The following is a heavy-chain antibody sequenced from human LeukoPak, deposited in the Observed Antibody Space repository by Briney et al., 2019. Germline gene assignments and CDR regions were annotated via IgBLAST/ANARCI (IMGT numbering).Heavy chain of an antibody. CDR2: ISSSSSYI. CDR1: GLTFSSYS. V-gene: IGHV3-21*01. CDR3: ARDRLYCSSTSCFGIYYYYYGMDV. J-gene: IGHJ6*02. D-gene: IGHD2-2*01. Sequence: PGGSLRLSCAASGLTFSSYSMNWVRQAPGKGLEWVSSISSSSSYIYYADSVKGRFTISRDNAKNSLYLQMNSLRAEDTAVYYCARDRLYCSSTSCFGIYYYYYGMDVWGQGTTVAVSS.